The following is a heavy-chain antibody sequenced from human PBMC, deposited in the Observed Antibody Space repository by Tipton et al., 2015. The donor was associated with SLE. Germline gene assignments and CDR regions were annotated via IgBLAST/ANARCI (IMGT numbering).Heavy chain of an antibody. D-gene: IGHD6-13*01. CDR2: IFYSGSA. Sequence: TLSLTCTVSGGSISRSTYYWGWVRQPPGKGLEWIGNIFYSGSAYYNPSLKSRVTIYVDTSKNQFSLKLNSVTAADTAVYYCAREGYSAYSSTWHGYFGMDVWGQGTTVTVSS. CDR3: AREGYSAYSSTWHGYFGMDV. J-gene: IGHJ6*02. V-gene: IGHV4-39*02. CDR1: GGSISRSTYY.